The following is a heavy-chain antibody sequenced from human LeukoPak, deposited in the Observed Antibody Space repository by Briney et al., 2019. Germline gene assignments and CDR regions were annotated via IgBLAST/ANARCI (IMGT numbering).Heavy chain of an antibody. CDR1: GGSISSYY. D-gene: IGHD5-12*01. CDR3: ARRGVANTGGDY. V-gene: IGHV4-59*08. CDR2: IYYSGST. Sequence: SETLSLTCTVSGGSISSYYWSWIRQPPGKGLEWIGYIYYSGSTNYNPSLKSRVTISIDTSKNQFSLRLSSVTAADTAVYYRARRGVANTGGDYWGQGTLVTVSS. J-gene: IGHJ4*02.